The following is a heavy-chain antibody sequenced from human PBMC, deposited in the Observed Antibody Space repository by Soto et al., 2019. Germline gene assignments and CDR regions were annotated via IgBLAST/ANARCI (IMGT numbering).Heavy chain of an antibody. V-gene: IGHV3-30*03. D-gene: IGHD3-3*01. J-gene: IGHJ6*03. CDR2: ISYDGSNK. CDR3: AREGYYDFWSGYYLDYYYYMDV. CDR1: GFTFSSYG. Sequence: GGSLRLSCAASGFTFSSYGMHWVRQAPGKGLEWVAVISYDGSNKYYADSVKGRFTISRDNSKNTLYLQMNSLRAEDTAVYYCAREGYYDFWSGYYLDYYYYMDVWGKGTTVTVS.